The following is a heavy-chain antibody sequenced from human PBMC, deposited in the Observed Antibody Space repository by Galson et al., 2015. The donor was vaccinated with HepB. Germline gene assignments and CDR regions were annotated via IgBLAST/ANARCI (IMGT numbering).Heavy chain of an antibody. CDR2: IDPSDSYT. V-gene: IGHV5-10-1*01. CDR1: GYNFPRYW. D-gene: IGHD3-9*01. J-gene: IGHJ4*02. Sequence: QSGAEVKKPGESLRISCKASGYNFPRYWISWVRQMPGNALEWMGKIDPSDSYTRYNPSFQGHVTISVDKSISTAYLQWSSLKAPDTAMYYCARHFGHNLSGYDFFDNWGQGILVTVSS. CDR3: ARHFGHNLSGYDFFDN.